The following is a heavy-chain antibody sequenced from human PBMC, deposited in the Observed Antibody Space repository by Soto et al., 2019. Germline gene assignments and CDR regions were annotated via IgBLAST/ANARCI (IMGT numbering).Heavy chain of an antibody. CDR3: ARPDGDHYYGMDV. D-gene: IGHD4-17*01. J-gene: IGHJ6*02. V-gene: IGHV4-39*01. CDR2: IYYSGST. Sequence: SETLCLTCTVSGGSISSSSYYWGWIRQPPGKGLEWIGSIYYSGSTYYNPSLKSRVTISVDTSKNQFSLKLSSVTAADTAVYYCARPDGDHYYGMDVWGQGTTVTVSS. CDR1: GGSISSSSYY.